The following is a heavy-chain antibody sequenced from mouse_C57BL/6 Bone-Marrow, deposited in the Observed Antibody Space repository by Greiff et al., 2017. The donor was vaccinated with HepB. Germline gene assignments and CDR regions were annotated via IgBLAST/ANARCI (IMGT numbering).Heavy chain of an antibody. D-gene: IGHD2-3*01. CDR2: IDPENGDT. Sequence: EVQLVESGAELVRPGASVKLSCTASGFNIKDDYMHWVKQRPEQGLEWIGWIDPENGDTEYASKFQGKATITADTSSNTAYLQLSSLTSEDTAVYYCTTIGGYYPSYYWGQGTLVTVSA. CDR1: GFNIKDDY. V-gene: IGHV14-4*01. J-gene: IGHJ3*01. CDR3: TTIGGYYPSYY.